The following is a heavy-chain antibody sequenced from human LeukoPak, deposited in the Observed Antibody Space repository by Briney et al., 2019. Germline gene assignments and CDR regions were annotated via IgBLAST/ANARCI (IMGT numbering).Heavy chain of an antibody. V-gene: IGHV1-69*04. Sequence: SVKVSCKASGGTFNSYAISWVRQARGQGLEWMRRVIVIFGIANYAQKFQGRVTITADKSTSTAYMELSSLISDDTAVYYCARDLPTYCSSSSCFHGMDVWGQGTTVTVSS. J-gene: IGHJ6*02. CDR2: VIVIFGIA. CDR3: ARDLPTYCSSSSCFHGMDV. D-gene: IGHD2-2*01. CDR1: GGTFNSYA.